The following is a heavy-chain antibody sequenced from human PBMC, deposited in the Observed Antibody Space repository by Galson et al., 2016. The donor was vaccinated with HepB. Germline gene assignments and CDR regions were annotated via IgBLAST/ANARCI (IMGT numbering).Heavy chain of an antibody. CDR2: MYSGGSK. D-gene: IGHD3-22*01. Sequence: SLRLSCAVSGFLVNSNYMTWVRLAPGKGLEWVAIMYSGGSKQYAGSVKGRVTISRDTSSQTLFLEVSDLRAEDTGIYHCARGYTSSVPFWWGQGTLVTVSS. J-gene: IGHJ4*02. CDR3: ARGYTSSVPFW. V-gene: IGHV3-53*01. CDR1: GFLVNSNY.